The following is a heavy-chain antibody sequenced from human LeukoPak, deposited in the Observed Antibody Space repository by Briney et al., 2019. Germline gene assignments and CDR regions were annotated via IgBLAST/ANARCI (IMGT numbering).Heavy chain of an antibody. CDR3: ARSFSARMFFDY. V-gene: IGHV4-59*01. CDR2: IYSSGST. Sequence: SETLSLTCTVSGGSISSYYWSWIRQPPGKGLEWIGYIYSSGSTNYNPSLKRRVIISLDTSKSQFSLKLSSVTAADTAVYYCARSFSARMFFDYWGQGSLVTVSS. J-gene: IGHJ4*02. CDR1: GGSISSYY. D-gene: IGHD2/OR15-2a*01.